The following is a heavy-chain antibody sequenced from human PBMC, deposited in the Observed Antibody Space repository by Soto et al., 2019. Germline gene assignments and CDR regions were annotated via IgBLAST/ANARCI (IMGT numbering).Heavy chain of an antibody. CDR3: VRDSGWETTPDGYFDY. D-gene: IGHD1-26*01. CDR2: IWYDGSNK. J-gene: IGHJ4*02. CDR1: GFTFSSYG. V-gene: IGHV3-33*01. Sequence: QVQLVESGGGVVQPGRSLRLSCAASGFTFSSYGMHWVRQAPGKGLEWVALIWYDGSNKYYADSVKGRVTISRDNSKNTVYLQMNSLRAEDTAVYYCVRDSGWETTPDGYFDYWGLGTLVTVSS.